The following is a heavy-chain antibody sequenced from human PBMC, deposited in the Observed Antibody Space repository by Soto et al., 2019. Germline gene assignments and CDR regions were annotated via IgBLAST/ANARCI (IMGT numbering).Heavy chain of an antibody. CDR1: GFTFSSYS. CDR3: ARDSGYSYGSRDAFDI. Sequence: EVQLVESGGGLVQPGGSLRLSCAASGFTFSSYSMNWVRQAPGKGLEWVSYISSSSSTIYYADSVKGRFTISRDNAKNSLYLQMNSLRAEDTAVYYCARDSGYSYGSRDAFDIWGQGTMVTVSS. J-gene: IGHJ3*02. CDR2: ISSSSSTI. D-gene: IGHD5-18*01. V-gene: IGHV3-48*01.